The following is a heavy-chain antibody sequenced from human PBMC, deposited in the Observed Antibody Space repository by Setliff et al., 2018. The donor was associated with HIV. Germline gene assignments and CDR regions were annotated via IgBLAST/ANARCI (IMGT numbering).Heavy chain of an antibody. J-gene: IGHJ2*01. D-gene: IGHD2-21*02. CDR3: AGHDGTYCGGDCYLLGYFDL. Sequence: SETLSLTCAVSAYSINSGYYWGWIRQPPGKGLEWIGSIYHRGSIYYNPSLKSRVTISVDTSKNQFSLKLSSVTAADTAVYYCAGHDGTYCGGDCYLLGYFDLWGRGTLVTVSS. V-gene: IGHV4-38-2*01. CDR2: IYHRGSI. CDR1: AYSINSGYY.